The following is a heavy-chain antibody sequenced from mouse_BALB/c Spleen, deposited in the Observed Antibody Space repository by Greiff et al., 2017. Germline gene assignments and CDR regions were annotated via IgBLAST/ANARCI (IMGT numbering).Heavy chain of an antibody. V-gene: IGHV1-7*01. Sequence: VKLMESGAELAKPGASVKMSCKASGYTFTSYWMHWVKQRPGQGLEWIGYINPSTGYTEYNQKFKDKATLTADKSSSTAYMQLSSLTSEDSAVYYCARCTTVYYFDYWGQGTTLTVSS. CDR2: INPSTGYT. J-gene: IGHJ2*01. D-gene: IGHD1-1*01. CDR1: GYTFTSYW. CDR3: ARCTTVYYFDY.